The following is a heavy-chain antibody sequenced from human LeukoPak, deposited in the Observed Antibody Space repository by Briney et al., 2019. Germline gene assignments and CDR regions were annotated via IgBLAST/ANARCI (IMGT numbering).Heavy chain of an antibody. CDR1: GFTFSSYA. D-gene: IGHD3-9*01. CDR3: AKWGDYDVLTGYYVSDF. V-gene: IGHV3-23*01. Sequence: GGSLRLSCAASGFTFSSYAMHWVRQALGKGLEWVSAISGRSNNTYYADSVMGRFTISRDSSKNTLSLQLNSLRADATAVYYCAKWGDYDVLTGYYVSDFWGQGTLVTVSS. CDR2: ISGRSNNT. J-gene: IGHJ4*02.